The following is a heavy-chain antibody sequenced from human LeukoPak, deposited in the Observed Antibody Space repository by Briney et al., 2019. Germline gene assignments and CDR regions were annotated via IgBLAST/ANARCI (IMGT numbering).Heavy chain of an antibody. CDR2: ISSSSSTV. J-gene: IGHJ4*02. CDR1: GFTFSSYS. D-gene: IGHD5-18*01. Sequence: GGSLRLSCAASGFTFSSYSMNWDRQAPGKGLEWVSYISSSSSTVYYADSVKGRFTISRDNAKNSLYLQMNSLRAEDTAVYYCARDRGSYGRWGQGTLVTVSS. CDR3: ARDRGSYGR. V-gene: IGHV3-48*01.